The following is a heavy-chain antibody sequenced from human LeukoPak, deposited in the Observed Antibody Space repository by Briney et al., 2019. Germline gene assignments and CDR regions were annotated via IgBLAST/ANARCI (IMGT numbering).Heavy chain of an antibody. CDR3: AREPYGSGSYPYYYYYMDV. Sequence: PSATLSLTCTVSGGSISSYYGSWIRQPAGKGLEWIGRISTSGRTNYNPSLKTRVTMSVATAKSQFSQKLRSVTAADTAVYYSAREPYGSGSYPYYYYYMDVWGKGTTVTVSS. CDR2: ISTSGRT. D-gene: IGHD3-10*01. J-gene: IGHJ6*03. CDR1: GGSISSYY. V-gene: IGHV4-4*07.